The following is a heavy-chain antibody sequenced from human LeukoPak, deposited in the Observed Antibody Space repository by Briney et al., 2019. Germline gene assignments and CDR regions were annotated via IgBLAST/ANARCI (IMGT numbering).Heavy chain of an antibody. CDR3: AGRKYYYDSSGYYQRIDAFDI. V-gene: IGHV3-7*01. Sequence: PGGSLRLSCAASGFTFSSYWMSWVRQAPGKGLEWVANIKQDGSEKYYVDSVKGRFTISRDNAKNSLYLRMNSLRAEDTAVYYCAGRKYYYDSSGYYQRIDAFDIWGQGTMVTVSS. CDR1: GFTFSSYW. D-gene: IGHD3-22*01. J-gene: IGHJ3*02. CDR2: IKQDGSEK.